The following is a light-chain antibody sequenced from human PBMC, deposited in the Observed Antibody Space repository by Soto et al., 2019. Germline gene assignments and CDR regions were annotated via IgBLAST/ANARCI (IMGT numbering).Light chain of an antibody. Sequence: QSVLTQPHSVSGTPGQRLTVSCSGSDSNIGSYSVHWFQQLPGTAPKLLISTTYQRPSGVPERFSGSQSGTSASLAISGLQSEDEADYYCAAWDDSLNGHVFGTGTKVTVL. CDR3: AAWDDSLNGHV. CDR1: DSNIGSYS. V-gene: IGLV1-44*01. CDR2: TTY. J-gene: IGLJ1*01.